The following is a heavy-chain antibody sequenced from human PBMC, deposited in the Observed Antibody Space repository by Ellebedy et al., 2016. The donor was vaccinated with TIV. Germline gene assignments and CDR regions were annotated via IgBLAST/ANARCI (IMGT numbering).Heavy chain of an antibody. CDR1: GGSISGTYTSYY. J-gene: IGHJ6*02. V-gene: IGHV4-39*01. CDR2: IYDSGRT. D-gene: IGHD3-10*01. Sequence: GSLRLSXNVSGGSISGTYTSYYWGWVRQPPGKGLEWIGSIYDSGRTHYNPSLKSRVTISVDTSKDQFSLKLSSVTAADTAVYYCARLWFGDLFSPEGDVWGQGTTVTVSS. CDR3: ARLWFGDLFSPEGDV.